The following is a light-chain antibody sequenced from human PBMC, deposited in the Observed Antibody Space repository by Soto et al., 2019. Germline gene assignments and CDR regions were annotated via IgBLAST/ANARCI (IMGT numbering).Light chain of an antibody. Sequence: DIQLTQSPSFLSASVGDRATITCRASQGLSSDLAWYQQKPGKAPKLLIYAASTLQSGVPSRFSGSGSGTEFTLTISSLQPEDFATYYCQQLNSYPITFGHGTRLEIK. CDR2: AAS. V-gene: IGKV1-9*01. CDR3: QQLNSYPIT. CDR1: QGLSSD. J-gene: IGKJ5*01.